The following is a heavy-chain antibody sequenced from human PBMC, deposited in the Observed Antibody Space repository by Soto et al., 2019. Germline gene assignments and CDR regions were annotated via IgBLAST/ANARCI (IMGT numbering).Heavy chain of an antibody. D-gene: IGHD3-22*01. CDR3: ARVGYYDSSHATAFEI. J-gene: IGHJ3*02. V-gene: IGHV1-8*01. CDR2: MNPNSGNT. Sequence: ASVKVSCKASGYTFTSYDINWVRQATGQGLEWMGWMNPNSGNTGYAQKFQGRVTMTRNTSISTAYMELSSLRSEDTAVYYCARVGYYDSSHATAFEIWGQGTMVTVSS. CDR1: GYTFTSYD.